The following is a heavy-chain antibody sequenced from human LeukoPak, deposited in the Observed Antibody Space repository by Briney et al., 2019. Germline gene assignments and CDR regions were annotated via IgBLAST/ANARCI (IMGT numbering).Heavy chain of an antibody. V-gene: IGHV4-39*07. D-gene: IGHD3-16*02. CDR1: GGSISSSSYY. CDR2: IYYSGST. CDR3: ARGRRGYDYVWGSYRYDGHY. J-gene: IGHJ4*02. Sequence: PSETLSLTCTVSGGSISSSSYYWGWIRQPPGKGLEWIGSIYYSGSTNYNPSLKSRVTISVDTSKNQFSLKLSSVTAADTAVYYCARGRRGYDYVWGSYRYDGHYWGQGTLVTVSS.